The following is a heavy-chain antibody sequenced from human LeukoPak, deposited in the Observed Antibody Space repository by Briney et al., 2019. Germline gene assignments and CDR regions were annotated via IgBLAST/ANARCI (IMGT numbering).Heavy chain of an antibody. CDR3: AKDRGGDYYGSGTAIKY. CDR2: ISSSSYI. Sequence: GGSLRLSCAASGFTFSSYSMNWVRQAPGKGLEWVSFISSSSYIYYADSVKGRFTISRDNAKNSLYLQMNSLRAEDTAVYYCAKDRGGDYYGSGTAIKYWGQGTLVTVSS. CDR1: GFTFSSYS. D-gene: IGHD3-10*01. V-gene: IGHV3-21*01. J-gene: IGHJ4*02.